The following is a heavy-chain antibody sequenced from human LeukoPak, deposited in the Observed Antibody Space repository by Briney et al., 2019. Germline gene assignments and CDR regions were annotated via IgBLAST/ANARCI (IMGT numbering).Heavy chain of an antibody. CDR1: GYTFTGYY. D-gene: IGHD6-19*01. J-gene: IGHJ4*02. V-gene: IGHV1-2*02. CDR2: ISPNTGAT. CDR3: ARDRVGSGWPRPYYFEF. Sequence: GASVKVSCKPSGYTFTGYYLHWVRQAPGQALEWIGWISPNTGATIYAQNFQGRVTMSRDTSISTAYLDLSSLRSDDTAVYYCARDRVGSGWPRPYYFEFWGQGTLVTVSS.